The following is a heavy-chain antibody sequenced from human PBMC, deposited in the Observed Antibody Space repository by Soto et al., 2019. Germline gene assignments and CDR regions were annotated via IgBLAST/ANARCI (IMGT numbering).Heavy chain of an antibody. CDR3: ASGIVGATGDYYYGMDV. CDR1: GYTFTSYY. CDR2: INPSGGST. D-gene: IGHD1-26*01. V-gene: IGHV1-46*01. J-gene: IGHJ6*02. Sequence: ASVKVSCKASGYTFTSYYMHWVRQAPGQGLEWMGIINPSGGSTSYAQKFQGRVTMTRDTSTSTVYMELSSLRSEDTAVYYCASGIVGATGDYYYGMDVWGQGTTVTVSS.